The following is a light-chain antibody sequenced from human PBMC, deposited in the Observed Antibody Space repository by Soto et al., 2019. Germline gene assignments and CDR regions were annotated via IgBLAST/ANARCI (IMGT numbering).Light chain of an antibody. Sequence: IKVTQSPSPLSVSIGDRVAITCLASQSISTYLNWYQQKPGKAPKVLIYAASNLQSGVPPRFSGSGSGTDFTLTISSVQPEDVATYFCQQSYRTPITFGQGTLLEI. CDR3: QQSYRTPIT. CDR2: AAS. CDR1: QSISTY. J-gene: IGKJ5*01. V-gene: IGKV1-39*01.